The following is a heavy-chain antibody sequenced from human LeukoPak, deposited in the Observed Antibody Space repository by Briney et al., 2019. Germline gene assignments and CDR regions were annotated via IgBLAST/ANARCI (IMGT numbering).Heavy chain of an antibody. Sequence: GGSLRLSCAASGFTFSSYAMSWVRQAPGKGLEWVSAISGSGGSTYYADSVKGRFTISRDNSKNTLYLQMNSLRAEDTAVYYCAKDPPRAAAGPGHFDYWGQGTLVTVSS. V-gene: IGHV3-23*01. CDR3: AKDPPRAAAGPGHFDY. J-gene: IGHJ4*02. D-gene: IGHD6-13*01. CDR1: GFTFSSYA. CDR2: ISGSGGST.